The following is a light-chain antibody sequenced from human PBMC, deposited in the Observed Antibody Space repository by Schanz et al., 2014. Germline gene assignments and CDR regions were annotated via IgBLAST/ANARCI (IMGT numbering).Light chain of an antibody. CDR1: SGHSSFA. CDR2: LNSDGSH. CDR3: QTWGTGIQV. Sequence: QLVLTQAPSASASLGASVRLTCSLSSGHSSFAIAWHQQQPGKGPRYLMRLNSDGSHNRGDGIPDRFSGSGSGAERFLIISSLQSEDEADYYCQTWGTGIQVFGGGTKLTVL. V-gene: IGLV4-69*01. J-gene: IGLJ3*02.